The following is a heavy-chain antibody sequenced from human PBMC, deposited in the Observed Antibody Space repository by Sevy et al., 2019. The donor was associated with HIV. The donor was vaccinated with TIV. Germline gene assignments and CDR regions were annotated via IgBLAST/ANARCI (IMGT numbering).Heavy chain of an antibody. CDR1: GFTFSSYA. D-gene: IGHD4-17*01. Sequence: GGSLRLSCAASGFTFSSYAMHWVRQAPGKGLEWVAVISYDGTNKYYADSVKGRFTISRDNSKKILYVQMNSLRGEDTAVYYCARDQHDYAGNVRTGWFDPWGPGTLVTVSS. J-gene: IGHJ5*02. CDR2: ISYDGTNK. V-gene: IGHV3-30-3*01. CDR3: ARDQHDYAGNVRTGWFDP.